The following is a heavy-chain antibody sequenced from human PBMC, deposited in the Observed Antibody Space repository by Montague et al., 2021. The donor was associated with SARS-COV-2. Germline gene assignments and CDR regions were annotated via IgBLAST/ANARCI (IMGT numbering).Heavy chain of an antibody. CDR1: GGSFSGYY. Sequence: SGTLSLTCAVYGGSFSGYYWSWIRRPPGKGLEWIGESNHSGGTNXNPXLKGRVTISVDTSKNQFSLKLTSVTAADTAVYYCARGLSGSYSGGWVPVALFDFYHYMDVWAKGTTVTVSS. CDR3: ARGLSGSYSGGWVPVALFDFYHYMDV. J-gene: IGHJ6*03. V-gene: IGHV4-34*01. D-gene: IGHD6-25*01. CDR2: SNHSGGT.